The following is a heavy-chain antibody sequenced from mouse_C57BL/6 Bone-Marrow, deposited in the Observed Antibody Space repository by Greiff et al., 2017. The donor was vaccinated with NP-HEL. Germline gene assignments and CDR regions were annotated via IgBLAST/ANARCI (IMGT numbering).Heavy chain of an antibody. J-gene: IGHJ3*01. CDR1: GYSFTDYN. CDR2: INPNYGTT. CDR3: ARGIYGNYPWFAY. D-gene: IGHD2-1*01. V-gene: IGHV1-39*01. Sequence: VQLKESGPELVKPGASVKISCKASGYSFTDYNMNWVKQSNGKSLEWIGVINPNYGTTSYNQKFKGKATLTVDQSSSTAYMQLNSLTSEDSAVYYCARGIYGNYPWFAYWGQGTLVTVSA.